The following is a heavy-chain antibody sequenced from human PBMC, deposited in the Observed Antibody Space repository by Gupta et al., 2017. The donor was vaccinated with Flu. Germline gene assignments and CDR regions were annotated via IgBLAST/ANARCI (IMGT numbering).Heavy chain of an antibody. CDR3: ARLSCSGRSCYSAFDY. Sequence: EVQLVESGGHLVQPGGSLRLSCAASGFPFSNSAMVWVRQPPGKGLEWISYISISSSTIYYADSVKGRFTVSRDDAENSLYLQMNSLRAEDTAVYYCARLSCSGRSCYSAFDYWGQGTLVTVSS. CDR1: GFPFSNSA. V-gene: IGHV3-48*01. J-gene: IGHJ4*02. CDR2: ISISSSTI. D-gene: IGHD2-15*01.